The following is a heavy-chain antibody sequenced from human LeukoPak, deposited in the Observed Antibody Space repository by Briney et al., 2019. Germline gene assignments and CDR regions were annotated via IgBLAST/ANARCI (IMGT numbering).Heavy chain of an antibody. J-gene: IGHJ5*02. CDR2: IYTSGST. Sequence: SETLSLTCTVSGGSISSYYWSWIRQPAGRGLEWIGRIYTSGSTNYNPSLKSRVTMSVDTSKNQFSLKLSSVTAADTAVYYCARGVVVVAATLYNWFDPWGQGTLVTVSS. CDR1: GGSISSYY. D-gene: IGHD2-15*01. CDR3: ARGVVVVAATLYNWFDP. V-gene: IGHV4-4*07.